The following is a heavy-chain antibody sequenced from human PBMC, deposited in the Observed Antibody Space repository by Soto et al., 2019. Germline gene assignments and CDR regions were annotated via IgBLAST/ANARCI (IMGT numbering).Heavy chain of an antibody. Sequence: ASVKVSCKASGYTFTGYYMHWVRQAPGQGLEWMGWINPNSGGTNYAQKFQGWVTMTRDTSISTAYMELSRLRSDDTAVYYCARALPTLLHSGSYYDYWGQGTLVTVSS. CDR3: ARALPTLLHSGSYYDY. V-gene: IGHV1-2*04. D-gene: IGHD1-26*01. J-gene: IGHJ4*02. CDR1: GYTFTGYY. CDR2: INPNSGGT.